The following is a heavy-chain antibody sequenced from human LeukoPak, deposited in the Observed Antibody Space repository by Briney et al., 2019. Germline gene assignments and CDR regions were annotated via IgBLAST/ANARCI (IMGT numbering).Heavy chain of an antibody. J-gene: IGHJ4*02. CDR2: ISSRGSTI. D-gene: IGHD6-13*01. Sequence: GGSLRLSCAASGFTFSSYEMNWVRQAPGKGLEWVSYISSRGSTIYYADSVKGRFTISRDNAKNSLYLQMNSLRAEDTAVYYCARPTSSPWGFDYWGQGTLVTVSS. V-gene: IGHV3-48*03. CDR1: GFTFSSYE. CDR3: ARPTSSPWGFDY.